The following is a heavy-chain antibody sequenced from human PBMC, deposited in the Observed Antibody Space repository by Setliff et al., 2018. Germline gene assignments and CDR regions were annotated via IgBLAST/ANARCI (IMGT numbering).Heavy chain of an antibody. V-gene: IGHV1-18*01. CDR2: ISPHNGKT. D-gene: IGHD2-15*01. Sequence: ASVKVSCKASGYIFTDYGVSWVRQAPGQGLEWVGWISPHNGKTNYAPKLQDRIIMTTDTSRSTAYLEFKSLRSDDTAIYYCSRWVRFCTRISCQRLLGDDYWGQGALVTVSS. CDR1: GYIFTDYG. J-gene: IGHJ4*02. CDR3: SRWVRFCTRISCQRLLGDDY.